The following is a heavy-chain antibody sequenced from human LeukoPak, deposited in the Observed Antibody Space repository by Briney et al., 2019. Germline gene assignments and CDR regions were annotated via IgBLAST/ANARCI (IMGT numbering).Heavy chain of an antibody. CDR2: IKQDGSEK. Sequence: GGSLRLSCAASGFTFSSYWMSWVRQAPGKGLEWVANIKQDGSEKYYVDSVKGRFTISRDNAKNSLYLQMNSLRAEDTAVYYCARVHESSGYYPYYFDYWGQGTRVTVSS. D-gene: IGHD3-22*01. V-gene: IGHV3-7*01. CDR1: GFTFSSYW. J-gene: IGHJ4*02. CDR3: ARVHESSGYYPYYFDY.